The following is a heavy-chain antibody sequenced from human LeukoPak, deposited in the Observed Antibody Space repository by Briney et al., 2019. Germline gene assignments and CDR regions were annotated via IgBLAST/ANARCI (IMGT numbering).Heavy chain of an antibody. CDR1: GYTCTIYA. CDR3: ARDGNWGDFDY. D-gene: IGHD7-27*01. J-gene: IGHJ4*02. CDR2: INTNTGNP. V-gene: IGHV7-4-1*02. Sequence: ASVKLSCKASGYTCTIYAMNWVRQAPGQGLEWMGWINTNTGNPTYAQRFTGRFVFSLDTSVSTAYLQISSLKAADTAVYYCARDGNWGDFDYWGQGTLVAVSS.